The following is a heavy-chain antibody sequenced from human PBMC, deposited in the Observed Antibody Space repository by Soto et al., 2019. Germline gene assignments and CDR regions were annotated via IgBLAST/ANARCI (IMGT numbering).Heavy chain of an antibody. D-gene: IGHD1-7*01. V-gene: IGHV1-69*13. CDR2: IIPIFGTP. CDR1: GGTFSSYA. Sequence: SVKVSFQNSGGTFSSYAISWVRQPPGQGLGLMGGIIPIFGTPNYAQKFQRRVTITGDESTSTAYMELMSRRSEEAAVYYCAYITGATAPFDCWGQGTLITVSS. J-gene: IGHJ4*02. CDR3: AYITGATAPFDC.